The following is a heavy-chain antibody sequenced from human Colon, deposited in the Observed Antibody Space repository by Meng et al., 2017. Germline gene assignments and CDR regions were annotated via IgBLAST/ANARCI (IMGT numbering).Heavy chain of an antibody. J-gene: IGHJ6*02. Sequence: ASVKVSCKASGYTFTSYAMNWVRQPPGQGLEWMGWINTNTGNPTYAQGFTGRFVFSLDTSVSTAYLQISSLKAEDTAVYYCARDREDIVVVPAAMWGYYYYGMDVWGQGTTVTVSS. CDR1: GYTFTSYA. V-gene: IGHV7-4-1*02. CDR3: ARDREDIVVVPAAMWGYYYYGMDV. CDR2: INTNTGNP. D-gene: IGHD2-2*01.